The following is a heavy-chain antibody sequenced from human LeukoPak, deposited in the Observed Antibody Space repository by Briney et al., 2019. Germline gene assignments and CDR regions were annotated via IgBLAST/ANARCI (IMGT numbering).Heavy chain of an antibody. J-gene: IGHJ4*02. CDR3: ARAGYSSGWYYFDY. D-gene: IGHD6-19*01. CDR2: IYTSGST. V-gene: IGHV4-4*07. Sequence: SETLSLTCTVSGGSISSYYWSWIRQPAGKGLEWIGRIYTSGSTNYNPSLKSRVTMSVDTSKNQFSLKLSSVTAADTAVYYCARAGYSSGWYYFDYWGQGTLVTVSS. CDR1: GGSISSYY.